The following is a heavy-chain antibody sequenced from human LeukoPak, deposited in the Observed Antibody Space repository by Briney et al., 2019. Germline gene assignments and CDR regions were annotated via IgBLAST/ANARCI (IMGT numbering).Heavy chain of an antibody. Sequence: GGSLRLSCAASGFTFSTYSMNGVRQAPGKRLEGVSYISSSGSTIYYADSVKGRFTISRDNAKNSLYLQMNSLRAEDTAVYYCAREYSSGWYSGYWGQGTLVTVSS. CDR1: GFTFSTYS. CDR3: AREYSSGWYSGY. V-gene: IGHV3-48*01. J-gene: IGHJ4*02. CDR2: ISSSGSTI. D-gene: IGHD6-19*01.